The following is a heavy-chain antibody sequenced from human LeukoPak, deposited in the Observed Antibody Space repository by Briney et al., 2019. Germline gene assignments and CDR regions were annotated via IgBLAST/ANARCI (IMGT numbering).Heavy chain of an antibody. CDR2: ISWNSGSI. D-gene: IGHD6-13*01. J-gene: IGHJ4*02. Sequence: GGSLRLSCAASGFTFDDYAMHWVRQAPGKGLEWVPGISWNSGSIGYADSVKGRFTISRDNAKNSLYLQMNSLRAEDTALYYCAKDKNIAAAVVFDYWGQGTLVTVSS. CDR1: GFTFDDYA. CDR3: AKDKNIAAAVVFDY. V-gene: IGHV3-9*01.